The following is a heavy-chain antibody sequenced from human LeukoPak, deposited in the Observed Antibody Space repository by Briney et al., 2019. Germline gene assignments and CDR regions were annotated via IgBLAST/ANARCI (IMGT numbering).Heavy chain of an antibody. V-gene: IGHV1-8*01. CDR2: MNANSGNT. CDR3: ARGDSRSCDL. CDR1: GYTFTSYD. Sequence: GASVKVSCKASGYTFTSYDINWVRRATGQGLEWMGWMNANSGNTDYAQRFQDRVTFTRDTSINTAYMELSSLRSEDTAVYYCARGDSRSCDLWGQGTLVTVSS. J-gene: IGHJ5*02.